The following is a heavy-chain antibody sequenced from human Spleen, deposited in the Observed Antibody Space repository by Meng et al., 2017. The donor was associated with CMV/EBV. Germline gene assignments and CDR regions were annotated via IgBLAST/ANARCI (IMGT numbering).Heavy chain of an antibody. CDR2: IYSDGTT. CDR3: ARENYVSGGYYTADYNYAMDV. D-gene: IGHD3-10*01. J-gene: IGHJ6*02. V-gene: IGHV3-66*02. CDR1: GFTVSSNY. Sequence: GESLKISCAASGFTVSSNYMSWVRQAPGRGLEWVSMIYSDGTTHYADSVKGRFTISRDNSKNTLYLQMNSLRAEDTAVYYCARENYVSGGYYTADYNYAMDVWSQGTTVTVSS.